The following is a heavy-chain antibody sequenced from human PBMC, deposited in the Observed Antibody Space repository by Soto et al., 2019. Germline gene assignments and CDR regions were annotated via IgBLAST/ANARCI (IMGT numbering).Heavy chain of an antibody. CDR1: GGSMRNYF. V-gene: IGHV4-59*01. D-gene: IGHD5-12*01. CDR3: ARVPVEMATIGYYYSYGVDV. J-gene: IGHJ6*02. CDR2: IHYSGTT. Sequence: SETLSLTCTVSGGSMRNYFWTWIRQPPGKGLEWIGYIHYSGTTSFFPSYNPSLRSRVTISEDTSKNQFSLKLLSVTTADTAVYFCARVPVEMATIGYYYSYGVDVWGQGTTVTVSS.